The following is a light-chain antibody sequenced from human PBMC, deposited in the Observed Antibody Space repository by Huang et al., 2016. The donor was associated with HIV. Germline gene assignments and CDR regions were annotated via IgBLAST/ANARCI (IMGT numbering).Light chain of an antibody. Sequence: EIVMTQSPATLSVSPGERATLSCRASQIVAKNFAWYQQKPGQAPRLLIYGASTRATGIPARFSGSGSGTEFTLTISSLQSEDFAVYYCHHYSNWPPTWTFGQGTKVEIK. CDR1: QIVAKN. V-gene: IGKV3-15*01. J-gene: IGKJ1*01. CDR2: GAS. CDR3: HHYSNWPPTWT.